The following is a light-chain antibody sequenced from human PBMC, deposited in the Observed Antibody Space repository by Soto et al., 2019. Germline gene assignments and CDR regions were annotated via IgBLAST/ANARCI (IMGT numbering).Light chain of an antibody. Sequence: DIQMTQSPSSLSASVGDRVTITCRASQGISNYLAWYQQKPGKVPKLLIYAASTLQSGVPSRVSGSGSGTDFTLTISSLQPEDVATYYCQKYKSAPRTFGQGTKVESK. V-gene: IGKV1-27*01. CDR1: QGISNY. CDR2: AAS. J-gene: IGKJ1*01. CDR3: QKYKSAPRT.